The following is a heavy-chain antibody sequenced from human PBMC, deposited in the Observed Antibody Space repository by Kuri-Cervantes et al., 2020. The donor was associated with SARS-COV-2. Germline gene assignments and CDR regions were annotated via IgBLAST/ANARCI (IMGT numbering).Heavy chain of an antibody. V-gene: IGHV3-30-3*01. J-gene: IGHJ6*02. CDR2: ISYDGSNK. Sequence: GESLKISCAASGFTFSSYAMHWVRQAPGKGLEWVAVISYDGSNKYHADSVKGRFTISRDNSKNTLYLQMNSLRAEDTAVYYCAMTLPAAAPYYYYGMDVWGQGTTVTVSS. CDR3: AMTLPAAAPYYYYGMDV. CDR1: GFTFSSYA. D-gene: IGHD2-2*01.